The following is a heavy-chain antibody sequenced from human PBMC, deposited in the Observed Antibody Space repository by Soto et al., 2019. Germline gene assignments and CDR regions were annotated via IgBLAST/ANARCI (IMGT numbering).Heavy chain of an antibody. J-gene: IGHJ6*03. CDR1: GDSVSSNSAA. D-gene: IGHD3-16*02. Sequence: SPTLSLTCAISGDSVSSNSAAWNWIRQSPSRGLEWLGRTYYRSKWYNDYAVSVKSRITINPDTSKNQFSLQLNSVTPEDTAVYYCAREPQYYDYIWGSYRLHTPYYYYMDVWGKGTTVTVSS. V-gene: IGHV6-1*01. CDR3: AREPQYYDYIWGSYRLHTPYYYYMDV. CDR2: TYYRSKWYN.